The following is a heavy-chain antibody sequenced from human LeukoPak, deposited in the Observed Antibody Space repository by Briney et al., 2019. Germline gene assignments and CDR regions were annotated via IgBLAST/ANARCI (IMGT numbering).Heavy chain of an antibody. D-gene: IGHD2-15*01. V-gene: IGHV3-23*01. CDR2: VSHTGDNT. CDR3: AKDPYCTGSSRYPDY. CDR1: GFTFSTYT. Sequence: GGSLRLSXAASGFTFSTYTMSWVRQAPGKGLEWVSAVSHTGDNTYYADSVKGRFSISRDNSKNTLYLQMNSLRAEDTAVYYCAKDPYCTGSSRYPDYWGQGTLVTVSS. J-gene: IGHJ4*02.